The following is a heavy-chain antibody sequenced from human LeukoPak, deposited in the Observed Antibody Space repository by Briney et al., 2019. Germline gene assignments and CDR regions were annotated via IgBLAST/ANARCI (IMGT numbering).Heavy chain of an antibody. V-gene: IGHV3-33*08. CDR1: GFTFSSYA. D-gene: IGHD5-18*01. Sequence: TGGSLRLSCAASGFTFSSYAMSWVRQAPGKGLEWVAVIWYDGSNKYYADSVKGRFTISRDNSKNTLYLQMNSLRAEDTAVYYCAKVDTAMVPFDYWGQGTLVTVSS. CDR2: IWYDGSNK. J-gene: IGHJ4*02. CDR3: AKVDTAMVPFDY.